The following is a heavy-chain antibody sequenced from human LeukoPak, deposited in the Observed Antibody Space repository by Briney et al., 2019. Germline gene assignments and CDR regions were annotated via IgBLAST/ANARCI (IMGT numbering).Heavy chain of an antibody. J-gene: IGHJ6*03. Sequence: ASVKVSCKASGYTFTSYDINWVRQATGQGLEWMGWMNPNSGNTGYAQKFQGRVTITRNTSISTAYMELSRLRSEDTAVYYCARGPLPSSNYGYYYYYYMDVWGKGTTVTVSS. CDR1: GYTFTSYD. CDR2: MNPNSGNT. V-gene: IGHV1-8*03. D-gene: IGHD4-11*01. CDR3: ARGPLPSSNYGYYYYYYMDV.